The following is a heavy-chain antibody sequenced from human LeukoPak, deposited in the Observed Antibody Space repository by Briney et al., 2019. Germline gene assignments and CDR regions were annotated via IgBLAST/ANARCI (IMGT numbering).Heavy chain of an antibody. CDR2: IIPILGIA. Sequence: ASVKVSCKASGGTFSSYAISWVRQAPGQGLEWMGRIIPILGIANYAQKFQGRVTITADKSTSTAYMELSSLRSEDTAVYYCAIEAMAGVRFDYWGQGTLVTVSS. D-gene: IGHD6-19*01. CDR1: GGTFSSYA. CDR3: AIEAMAGVRFDY. V-gene: IGHV1-69*04. J-gene: IGHJ4*02.